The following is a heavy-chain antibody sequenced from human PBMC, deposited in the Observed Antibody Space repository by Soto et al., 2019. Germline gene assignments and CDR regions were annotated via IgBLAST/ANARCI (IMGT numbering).Heavy chain of an antibody. V-gene: IGHV4-61*03. J-gene: IGHJ4*03. Sequence: SENLSLSCAVSDDSVGSARYSWTCIRQLPGGRREWMRYTSANGRTNYKPSLRSGRTISVDTSKNHFSLRLSSVTAADTAVYYCARDIRGYSRAFHYRGQAALVTGSS. CDR2: TSANGRT. D-gene: IGHD5-18*01. CDR3: ARDIRGYSRAFHY. CDR1: DDSVGSARYS.